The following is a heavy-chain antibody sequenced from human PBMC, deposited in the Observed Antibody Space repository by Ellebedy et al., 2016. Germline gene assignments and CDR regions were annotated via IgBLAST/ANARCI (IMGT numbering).Heavy chain of an antibody. J-gene: IGHJ4*02. CDR1: GYTFTDFD. V-gene: IGHV1-8*01. D-gene: IGHD1-26*01. CDR2: MNPNSGDT. Sequence: ASVKVSXKSSGYTFTDFDVNWVRQATGRGLEWMGWMNPNSGDTGYPPKFQGRLSMTRDTSIDTAYMELTSLTFEDTGVYYCARWQHGTPYLLDYWGQGTLVTVSS. CDR3: ARWQHGTPYLLDY.